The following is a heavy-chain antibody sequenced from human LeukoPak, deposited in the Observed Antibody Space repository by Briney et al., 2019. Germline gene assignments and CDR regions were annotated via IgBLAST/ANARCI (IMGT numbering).Heavy chain of an antibody. D-gene: IGHD3-10*01. CDR2: ISYDGSNK. V-gene: IGHV3-30*04. Sequence: GGSLRLSCAASGFTFSSYAMHWVRQAPGKGLEWVAVISYDGSNKYYADSVKGRFTISRDNSKNTLYLQMNSLRAEDTAVYYCARVKKKALWFGELSVGYFDYWGQGTLVTVSS. CDR1: GFTFSSYA. J-gene: IGHJ4*02. CDR3: ARVKKKALWFGELSVGYFDY.